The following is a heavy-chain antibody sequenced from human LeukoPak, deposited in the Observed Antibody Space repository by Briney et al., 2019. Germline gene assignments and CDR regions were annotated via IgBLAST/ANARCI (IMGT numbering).Heavy chain of an antibody. CDR1: GFPFRNAW. Sequence: GGSLRLSCGASGFPFRNAWMNWVRQAPGKGLEWVGRIKSKSDGGATDYAAPVKGRLTISRDDSKSTLYLQMNSLKTEDTGVYYCTTDLPGSADDYWGQGTLVTDSS. D-gene: IGHD6-25*01. V-gene: IGHV3-15*01. CDR3: TTDLPGSADDY. CDR2: IKSKSDGGAT. J-gene: IGHJ4*02.